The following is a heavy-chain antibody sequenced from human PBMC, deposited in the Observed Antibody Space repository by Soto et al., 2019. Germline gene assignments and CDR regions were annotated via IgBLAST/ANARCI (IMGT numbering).Heavy chain of an antibody. Sequence: GASVKVSCKASGYTFTSYAMHWVRQAPGQRLEWMGWINAGNGNTKYSQKFQGRVTITRDTSASTAYMELSSLRSEDTAVYYCARVEEQQLVPRPWDYYYGMDVWGQGTTVTVSS. V-gene: IGHV1-3*01. CDR2: INAGNGNT. J-gene: IGHJ6*02. CDR1: GYTFTSYA. CDR3: ARVEEQQLVPRPWDYYYGMDV. D-gene: IGHD6-13*01.